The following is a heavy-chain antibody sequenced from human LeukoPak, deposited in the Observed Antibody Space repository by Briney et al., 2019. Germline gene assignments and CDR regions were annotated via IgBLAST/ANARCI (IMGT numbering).Heavy chain of an antibody. Sequence: PGGSLRLSCVASGFTFDDYGIGWVRQAPGKGLEWVSGINWNGGSTDYADSVKGRFTISRDNAKNSVYLQMSSLRVEDTALYHCVLTSGSESYRGYLNYWGQGTLVTVSS. V-gene: IGHV3-20*01. D-gene: IGHD3-10*01. CDR1: GFTFDDYG. J-gene: IGHJ4*02. CDR2: INWNGGST. CDR3: VLTSGSESYRGYLNY.